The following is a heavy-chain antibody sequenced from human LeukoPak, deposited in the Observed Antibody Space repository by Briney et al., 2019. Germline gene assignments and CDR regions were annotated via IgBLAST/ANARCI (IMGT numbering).Heavy chain of an antibody. V-gene: IGHV4-34*01. Sequence: PSETLSLTCAVYGGSFSGYYWSWIRQPPGKGLEWIGEINHSGSTNYNPSLKSRVTISVDTSKNQFSLKLSSVTAADTAVYYCARGRPVSLYYDILTGYYPADYYYYGMDVWGQGTTVTVSS. J-gene: IGHJ6*02. D-gene: IGHD3-9*01. CDR3: ARGRPVSLYYDILTGYYPADYYYYGMDV. CDR2: INHSGST. CDR1: GGSFSGYY.